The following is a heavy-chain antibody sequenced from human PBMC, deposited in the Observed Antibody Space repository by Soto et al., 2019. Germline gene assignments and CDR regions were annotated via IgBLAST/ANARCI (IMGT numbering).Heavy chain of an antibody. CDR2: IWYDGSKR. Sequence: QVQLVESGGGVVQPGRSLRLSCAASGFTFSTYGMHWVRQAPGKGLEWVAVIWYDGSKRYYEDSVKGRFTISRDNSKNTLYLQMNSLRAEHTAVYYCARILDTAGMGVWGQGTTVTVSS. CDR1: GFTFSTYG. V-gene: IGHV3-33*01. CDR3: ARILDTAGMGV. D-gene: IGHD5-18*01. J-gene: IGHJ6*02.